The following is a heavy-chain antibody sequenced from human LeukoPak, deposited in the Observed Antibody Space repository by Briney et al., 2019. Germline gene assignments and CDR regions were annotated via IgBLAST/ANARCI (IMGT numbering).Heavy chain of an antibody. V-gene: IGHV1-2*02. CDR3: ARDKGGSSGLFDP. Sequence: GASVKVSCKASGYTFTGYYMHWVRQAPGQGLEWMGWINPNSGGTKYAQKFQGRVIMTRTTSINTAYLDLDGLRSDDTAVYYCARDKGGSSGLFDPWGQGTLVTVSS. CDR1: GYTFTGYY. CDR2: INPNSGGT. D-gene: IGHD6-25*01. J-gene: IGHJ5*02.